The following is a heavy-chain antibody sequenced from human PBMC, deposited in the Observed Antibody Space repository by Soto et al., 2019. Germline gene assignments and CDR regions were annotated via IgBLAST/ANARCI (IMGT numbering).Heavy chain of an antibody. V-gene: IGHV1-69*11. CDR3: ARVAWTDYKLD. CDR2: IVPLLGTV. Sequence: QVQLVQYGAEVKKPGSAVKVSCKASGVTFNSFVITWVRQAPGQGLEWMGGIVPLLGTVEKAQKFQERITMTADESTSTAYVELSSLTSDDTAVYFCARVAWTDYKLDWGQGTLVTVSS. J-gene: IGHJ4*02. D-gene: IGHD4-4*01. CDR1: GVTFNSFV.